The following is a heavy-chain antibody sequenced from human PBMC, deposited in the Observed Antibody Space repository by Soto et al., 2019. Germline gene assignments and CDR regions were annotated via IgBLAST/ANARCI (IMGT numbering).Heavy chain of an antibody. J-gene: IGHJ4*02. V-gene: IGHV3-23*01. CDR3: AKGGVDDYIWGSYRSDY. D-gene: IGHD3-16*02. CDR1: GFTFSSYA. CDR2: ISGSGGST. Sequence: EVQLSESGGGLVQPGGSLRLSCAASGFTFSSYAMSWVRQAPGKGLEWVSAISGSGGSTYYADSVKGRFTISRDNSKNTLYLQMNSLRAEDTAVYYCAKGGVDDYIWGSYRSDYWGQGTLVTVSS.